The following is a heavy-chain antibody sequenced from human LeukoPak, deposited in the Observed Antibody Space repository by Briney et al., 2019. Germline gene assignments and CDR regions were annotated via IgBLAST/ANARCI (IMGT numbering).Heavy chain of an antibody. CDR3: AREIFGDGYNPH. V-gene: IGHV1-69*04. CDR1: GGTFSSYA. D-gene: IGHD5-24*01. J-gene: IGHJ4*02. CDR2: IIPILGIA. Sequence: SVKVSCKASGGTFSSYAISWVRQAPGQGLEWMGRIIPILGIANYAQKFQGRVTITADKSTSTAYMELSSLRSEDTAVYYCAREIFGDGYNPHWGQGTLVTVSS.